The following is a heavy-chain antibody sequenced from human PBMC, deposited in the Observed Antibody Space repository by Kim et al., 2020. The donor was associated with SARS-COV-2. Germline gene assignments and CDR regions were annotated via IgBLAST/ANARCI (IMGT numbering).Heavy chain of an antibody. CDR3: ARVAYSQVRSREFDY. J-gene: IGHJ4*02. CDR1: GGSFTCYY. CDR2: ISHSGNS. Sequence: SETLSLTCAVYGGSFTCYYWGWIRQPPGKGLEWIGEISHSGNSYYNPSLMSRFTISVDTSKNQFSLKMDSVTAADTAVYYCARVAYSQVRSREFDYWSQGTLVAVSS. V-gene: IGHV4-34*01. D-gene: IGHD6-13*01.